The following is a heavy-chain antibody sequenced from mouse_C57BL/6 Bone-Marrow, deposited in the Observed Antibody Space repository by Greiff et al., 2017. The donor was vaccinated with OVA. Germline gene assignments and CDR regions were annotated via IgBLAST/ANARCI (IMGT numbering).Heavy chain of an antibody. Sequence: QVQLQQPGAELVKPGASVKLSCKASGYTFTSYWMHWVKQRPGRGLEWIGRIDPNSGGTKYNEKFKSKATLTVDKPSSTAYMQLSSLTSEDSAVYYWARDYCGSGFCWYCDVWGTGTTVTVSS. J-gene: IGHJ1*03. V-gene: IGHV1-72*01. CDR3: ARDYCGSGFCWYCDV. CDR1: GYTFTSYW. D-gene: IGHD1-1*01. CDR2: IDPNSGGT.